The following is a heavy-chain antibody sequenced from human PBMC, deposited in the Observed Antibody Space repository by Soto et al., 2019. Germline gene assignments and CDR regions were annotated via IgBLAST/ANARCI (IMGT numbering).Heavy chain of an antibody. J-gene: IGHJ4*02. CDR1: GGSMTTYY. Sequence: SETMSLTCTVSGGSMTTYYWHWIRQPPGKGLEWIGYVYSGGSTDYNPSLKSRVTISVDTSNNQFSLQLSSVTAADTAVYYCARFLAGTEGYYFDYWGQGTLVTVSS. CDR3: ARFLAGTEGYYFDY. V-gene: IGHV4-59*08. CDR2: VYSGGST. D-gene: IGHD6-13*01.